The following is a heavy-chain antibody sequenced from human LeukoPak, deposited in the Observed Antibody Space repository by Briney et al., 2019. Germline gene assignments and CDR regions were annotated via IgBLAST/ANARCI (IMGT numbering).Heavy chain of an antibody. D-gene: IGHD3-3*01. CDR2: ISASGSAT. J-gene: IGHJ4*02. CDR3: AKGTLSGVVTSFDF. Sequence: PAGGSLRLSCAASGFTLGSANAMTWVRQAPGKGLEWVSLISASGSATYYADSVRGRFAISRDISKNTLFLQMSSLRTEDTAVYYCAKGTLSGVVTSFDFWGQGTLVTVSS. V-gene: IGHV3-23*01. CDR1: GFTLGSANA.